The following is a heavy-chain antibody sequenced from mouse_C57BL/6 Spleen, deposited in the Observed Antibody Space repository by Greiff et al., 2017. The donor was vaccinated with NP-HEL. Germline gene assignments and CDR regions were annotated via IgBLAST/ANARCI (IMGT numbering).Heavy chain of an antibody. CDR3: TTLFITTVVATDWYFDV. J-gene: IGHJ1*03. CDR2: IDPENGDT. D-gene: IGHD1-1*01. CDR1: GFNIKDDY. Sequence: EVHLVESGAELVRPGASVKLSCTASGFNIKDDYMHWVKQRPEQGLEWIGWIDPENGDTEYASKFQGKATITADTSSNTAYLQLSSLTSEDTAVYYCTTLFITTVVATDWYFDVWGTGTTVTVSS. V-gene: IGHV14-4*01.